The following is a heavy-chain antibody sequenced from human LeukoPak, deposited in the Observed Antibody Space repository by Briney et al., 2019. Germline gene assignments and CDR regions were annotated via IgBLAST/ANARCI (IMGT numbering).Heavy chain of an antibody. CDR2: ISSGSAYI. V-gene: IGHV3-21*01. CDR1: GFTFSSYT. CDR3: ARDGAYGDYYFDY. J-gene: IGHJ4*02. D-gene: IGHD4-17*01. Sequence: GGSLRLSCAASGFTFSSYTMNWVRQAPGKGLEWVSCISSGSAYIYYADSVKGRFTISRDNAKNSLYLKMNSLSAEDAAVYYCARDGAYGDYYFDYWGQGTLVTVSS.